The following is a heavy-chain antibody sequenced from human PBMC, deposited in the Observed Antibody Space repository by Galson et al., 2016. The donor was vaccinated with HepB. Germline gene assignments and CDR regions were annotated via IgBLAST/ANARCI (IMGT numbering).Heavy chain of an antibody. CDR3: VREDYGDDPIYYYYYGMDV. V-gene: IGHV3-74*01. CDR2: INSDGSST. Sequence: SLRLSCAASGFPFSRYWMHWVRQAPGKGLVWVSRINSDGSSTTYADSVKGRFTISRDNAKNTLHLQMNSLRAEDTALYYRVREDYGDDPIYYYYYGMDVWGQGTTVSVSS. CDR1: GFPFSRYW. J-gene: IGHJ6*02. D-gene: IGHD4-17*01.